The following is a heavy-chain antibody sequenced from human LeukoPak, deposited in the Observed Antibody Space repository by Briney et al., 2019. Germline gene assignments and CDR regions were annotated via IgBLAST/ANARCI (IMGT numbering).Heavy chain of an antibody. CDR3: AREVSEGFDF. V-gene: IGHV3-21*01. CDR2: FGTRSTSI. CDR1: GFTFSGYS. Sequence: GGSLRLSCTASGFTFSGYSMNWIRQAPGKGLEWVSSFGTRSTSIYHAGSVKGRFTISRDNAKHSLYLQMNGLRAEDTALYYCAREVSEGFDFWGQGTLVTVSS. J-gene: IGHJ4*02. D-gene: IGHD3-22*01.